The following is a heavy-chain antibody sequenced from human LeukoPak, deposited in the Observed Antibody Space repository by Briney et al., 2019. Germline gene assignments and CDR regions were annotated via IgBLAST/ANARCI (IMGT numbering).Heavy chain of an antibody. CDR1: GGSISSSSYY. CDR3: VGVVVRTYYFDY. J-gene: IGHJ4*02. D-gene: IGHD2-15*01. Sequence: SETLSLTCTVSGGSISSSSYYWGWIRQPPGKGLEWIGSIYYSGSTYYNPSLKSRVTISVDTSKNQFFLKLSSVTAADTAVYYCVGVVVRTYYFDYWGQGTLVTVSS. V-gene: IGHV4-39*01. CDR2: IYYSGST.